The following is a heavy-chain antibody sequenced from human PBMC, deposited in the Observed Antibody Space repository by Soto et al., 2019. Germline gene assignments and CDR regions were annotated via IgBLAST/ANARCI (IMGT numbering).Heavy chain of an antibody. Sequence: QVQLVQSGAEVKKPGSSVKVSCKASGGTFSTYAINWVRQAPGQGLKWMGGVIPIFGTANYAQKLQGRVTITADESTSTAYMELSSLRSEDTAVYYCARGIRDYYDSRGYLDYWGQGTLVTVSS. CDR3: ARGIRDYYDSRGYLDY. D-gene: IGHD3-22*01. CDR1: GGTFSTYA. V-gene: IGHV1-69*12. J-gene: IGHJ4*02. CDR2: VIPIFGTA.